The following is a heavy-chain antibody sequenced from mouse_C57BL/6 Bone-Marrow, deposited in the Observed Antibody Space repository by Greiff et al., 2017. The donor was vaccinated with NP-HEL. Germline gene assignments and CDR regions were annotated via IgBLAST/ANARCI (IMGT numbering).Heavy chain of an antibody. CDR3: AREMGLLYYFDY. Sequence: VKLVESGAELARPGASVKLSCKASGYTFTSYGISWVKQRTGQGLEWIGEIYPRSGNTYYNEKFKGKATLTADKSSSTAYMELRSLTSEDSAVYFCAREMGLLYYFDYWGQGTTLTVSS. J-gene: IGHJ2*01. D-gene: IGHD1-1*01. V-gene: IGHV1-81*01. CDR2: IYPRSGNT. CDR1: GYTFTSYG.